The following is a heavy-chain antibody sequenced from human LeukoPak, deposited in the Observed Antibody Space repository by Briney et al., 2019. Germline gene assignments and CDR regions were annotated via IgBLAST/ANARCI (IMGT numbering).Heavy chain of an antibody. CDR1: GGSISSGDYY. D-gene: IGHD4-17*01. Sequence: TSQTLSLTCTVSGGSISSGDYYWSWIRQPPGKGLEWIGYIYYSGSTYYNPSLKSRVTISVDTSKNQFSLKLSSVTAAETAVYYCARVSGPYGDYYVDYWGQGTLVTVSS. CDR2: IYYSGST. J-gene: IGHJ4*02. CDR3: ARVSGPYGDYYVDY. V-gene: IGHV4-30-4*01.